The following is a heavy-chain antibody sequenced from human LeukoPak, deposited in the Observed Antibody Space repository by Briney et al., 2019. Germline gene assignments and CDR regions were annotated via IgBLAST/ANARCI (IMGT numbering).Heavy chain of an antibody. CDR1: GFTFSSYA. Sequence: GGSLRLSCAASGFTFSSYAMSWVRQAPGKGLEWVSAISGSGGSTYHADSVKGRFTISRDNSKKTLYLQMNSLRAADTAVYYCAKCDDFWSGSNWGQGTLVTVSS. V-gene: IGHV3-23*01. CDR3: AKCDDFWSGSN. D-gene: IGHD3-3*01. J-gene: IGHJ4*02. CDR2: ISGSGGST.